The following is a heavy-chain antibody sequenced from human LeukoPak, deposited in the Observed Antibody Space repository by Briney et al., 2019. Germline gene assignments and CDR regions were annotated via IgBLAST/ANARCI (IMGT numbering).Heavy chain of an antibody. V-gene: IGHV4-59*01. J-gene: IGHJ2*01. CDR2: IYYSGST. CDR1: GGSISSYY. D-gene: IGHD4-17*01. Sequence: PSETLSLTCTVSGGSISSYYWSWIRQPPGKGLEWIGYIYYSGSTNYNPSLKSRVTISVDTSKNQFSLKLSSVTAADTAVYYCARESYGEPVGRYFDLXXXXXLVTXXS. CDR3: ARESYGEPVGRYFDL.